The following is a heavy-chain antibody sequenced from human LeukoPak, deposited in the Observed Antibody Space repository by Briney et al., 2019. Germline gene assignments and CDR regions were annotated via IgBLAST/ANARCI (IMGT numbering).Heavy chain of an antibody. Sequence: SETLSLTCTVSGGSISSYYWSWIRQPAGQGLEWIGRIYTSGSTNYNPPLKSRVTMSVDTSKNQFSLKLSSVTAADTAVYYCARHGIVDSSRKYYFDYWGQGTLVTVSS. CDR3: ARHGIVDSSRKYYFDY. V-gene: IGHV4-4*07. CDR2: IYTSGST. CDR1: GGSISSYY. D-gene: IGHD6-13*01. J-gene: IGHJ4*02.